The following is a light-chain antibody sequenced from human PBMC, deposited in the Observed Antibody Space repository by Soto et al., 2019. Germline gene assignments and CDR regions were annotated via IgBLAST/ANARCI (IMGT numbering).Light chain of an antibody. Sequence: EIVMTQSPATLSLSPGERAALSCRASQGISSELAWYQQKPGQPPRLLIYGASTRATGVPARFTGSGSGSDFTLTTSGLQSEDFAVYYCQQGHNWPLTFGQGTRLAI. J-gene: IGKJ2*01. CDR1: QGISSE. V-gene: IGKV3-15*01. CDR3: QQGHNWPLT. CDR2: GAS.